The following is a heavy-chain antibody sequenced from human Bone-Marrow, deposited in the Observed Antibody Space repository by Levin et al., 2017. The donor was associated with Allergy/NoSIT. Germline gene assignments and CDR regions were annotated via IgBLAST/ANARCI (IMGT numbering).Heavy chain of an antibody. CDR1: GFTFSNYA. J-gene: IGHJ4*02. CDR2: ITNSGRT. V-gene: IGHV3-23*01. Sequence: GESLKISCAASGFTFSNYAMSWVRQAPGKGLEWVSAITNSGRTYYADSVKGRFTVSRDNSKNMLNLQMNSLRADDTAVYYCVKEMTTVIPVFDYWGQGTLVTVSS. CDR3: VKEMTTVIPVFDY. D-gene: IGHD4-17*01.